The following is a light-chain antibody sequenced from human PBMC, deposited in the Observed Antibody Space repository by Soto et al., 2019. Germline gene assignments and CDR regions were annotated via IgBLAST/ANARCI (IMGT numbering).Light chain of an antibody. CDR2: LNSDGSH. V-gene: IGLV4-69*01. CDR1: SGHSSYA. J-gene: IGLJ2*01. Sequence: QPVLTQSPSASASLGASVKLTCTLSSGHSSYAIAWHQQHPEKGPRYLMKLNSDGSHNKGDGIPDRFSGSSSGSERYLTISSLQSEDEADYYCQTWGTGRGVFGGGTQLTVL. CDR3: QTWGTGRGV.